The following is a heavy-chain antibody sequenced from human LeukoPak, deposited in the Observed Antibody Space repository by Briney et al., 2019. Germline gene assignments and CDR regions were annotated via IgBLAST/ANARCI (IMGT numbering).Heavy chain of an antibody. D-gene: IGHD3-10*01. CDR1: GGTFSSYA. J-gene: IGHJ6*03. V-gene: IGHV1-69*13. Sequence: GAAVTVSCQASGGTFSSYAISWVRQAPGQGLEGMGGIIPIFGTANYAQKFQGRVTITADESTSPAYMELSSLRSEDTAVYYCARGQGLWFGETYRPIYYYYMDVWGKGPTVTVSS. CDR3: ARGQGLWFGETYRPIYYYYMDV. CDR2: IIPIFGTA.